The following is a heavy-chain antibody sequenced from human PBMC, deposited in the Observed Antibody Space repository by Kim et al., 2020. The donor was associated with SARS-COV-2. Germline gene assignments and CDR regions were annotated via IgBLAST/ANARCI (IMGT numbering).Heavy chain of an antibody. CDR1: GFSFSSFW. Sequence: GGSLRLSCAASGFSFSSFWMHWVRQVPGEGLVWVSRINEDGRIKNYVDSVKGRFTISRDNAKNTLFLQMNSLRVEDSAVYYCVRDLAGDAGRWGPGPLAT. CDR3: VRDLAGDAGR. CDR2: INEDGRIK. V-gene: IGHV3-74*01. D-gene: IGHD6-19*01. J-gene: IGHJ4*02.